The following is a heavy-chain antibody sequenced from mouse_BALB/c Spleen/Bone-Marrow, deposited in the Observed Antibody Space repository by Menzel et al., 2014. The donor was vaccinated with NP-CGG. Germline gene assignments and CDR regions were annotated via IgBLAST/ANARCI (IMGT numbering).Heavy chain of an antibody. V-gene: IGHV1-67*01. CDR2: ISTYSGNT. D-gene: IGHD1-1*01. Sequence: QVQLQQSGPELVRPGVSAKISCKGSGYTFTDYAMHWVKQSHAKSLEWIGVISTYSGNTNYNQKFKGKATMTVDKSSSTAYMELTRLTSEDSAIYYCARDYGSRIYAMDYWGQGTSVTVSS. CDR1: GYTFTDYA. CDR3: ARDYGSRIYAMDY. J-gene: IGHJ4*01.